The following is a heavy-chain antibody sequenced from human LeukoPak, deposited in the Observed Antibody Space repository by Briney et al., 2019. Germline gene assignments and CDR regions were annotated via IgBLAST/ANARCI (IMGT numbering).Heavy chain of an antibody. V-gene: IGHV3-7*01. CDR1: GFTFSSNW. J-gene: IGHJ4*02. D-gene: IGHD6-13*01. Sequence: GESLRLSCAASGFTFSSNWMSWVRQAPGKGLEWVANIKQDGSEKFYVDSVKGRFTISRDNAKDSLYLQMNSLRVEDTAVYYCARIGYSSSWYYSDYWGQGTLVTVSS. CDR3: ARIGYSSSWYYSDY. CDR2: IKQDGSEK.